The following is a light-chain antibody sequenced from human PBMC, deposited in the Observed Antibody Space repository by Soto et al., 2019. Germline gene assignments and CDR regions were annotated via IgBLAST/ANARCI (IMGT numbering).Light chain of an antibody. V-gene: IGKV3-20*01. CDR1: QSVSSNY. J-gene: IGKJ1*01. CDR3: QEYGSSRT. CDR2: AAS. Sequence: ELVLTHSPGTLSLSPGERATLSCRASQSVSSNYLAWYQLKPGQAPRLLIYAASSRATGIPDRFSGSGSGTDFTLTISRLEPEDFAVYYCQEYGSSRTFGQGTKVEIK.